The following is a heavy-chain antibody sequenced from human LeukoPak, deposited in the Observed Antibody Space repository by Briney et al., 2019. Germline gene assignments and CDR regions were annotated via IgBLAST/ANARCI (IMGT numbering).Heavy chain of an antibody. CDR3: ARDSANSFDY. V-gene: IGHV3-48*02. Sequence: EGSLRLSCTASGFTFSSYSMNWVRQAPGKGLEWVSHISDSGSDIYYVDSVKGRFTISRDNARNLLYLQMNSLRDEDTAVYYCARDSANSFDYWGQGTLVTVSS. J-gene: IGHJ4*02. CDR2: ISDSGSDI. CDR1: GFTFSSYS.